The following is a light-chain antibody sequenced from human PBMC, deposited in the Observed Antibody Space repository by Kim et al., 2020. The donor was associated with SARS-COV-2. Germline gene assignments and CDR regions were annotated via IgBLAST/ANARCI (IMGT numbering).Light chain of an antibody. Sequence: SPGARATLSCSASQSVSSCYLAWYQQKPGQAPRLLIYGASSRATGIPDRFSGSGSGTDFTLTISRLEPEDFAVYYCQQYGSSPRTFGQGTKVDIK. CDR3: QQYGSSPRT. J-gene: IGKJ1*01. CDR1: QSVSSCY. CDR2: GAS. V-gene: IGKV3-20*01.